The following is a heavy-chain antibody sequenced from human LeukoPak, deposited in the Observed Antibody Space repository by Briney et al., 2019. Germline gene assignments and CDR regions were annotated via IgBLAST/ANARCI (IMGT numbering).Heavy chain of an antibody. J-gene: IGHJ3*02. D-gene: IGHD3-16*01. CDR2: IYYSGST. CDR3: ARERQAGDDAFDI. Sequence: SETLSLTCAVYGGSFSGYYWSWIRQPPGKGLEWIGYIYYSGSTTFNPSLKSRVTISVDTSKNQFSLKLSSVTAADTAVYYCARERQAGDDAFDIWGQGTMVTVSS. V-gene: IGHV4-59*01. CDR1: GGSFSGYY.